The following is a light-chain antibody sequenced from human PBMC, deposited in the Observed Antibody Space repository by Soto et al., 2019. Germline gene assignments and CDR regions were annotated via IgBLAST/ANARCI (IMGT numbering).Light chain of an antibody. Sequence: QSVLTQPPSVSGAPGQRVTISCTGSSSNIGAGYDVQWYQQLPGAAPKLLIFGNSNRPSGVPDRFSGSRSGTSASQAITGLQAEDEADYFCQSYDISLSVSVIFGGGTKLTVL. CDR3: QSYDISLSVSVI. J-gene: IGLJ2*01. CDR2: GNS. CDR1: SSNIGAGYD. V-gene: IGLV1-40*01.